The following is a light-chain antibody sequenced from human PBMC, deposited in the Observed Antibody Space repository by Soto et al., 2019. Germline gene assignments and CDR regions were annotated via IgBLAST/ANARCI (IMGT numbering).Light chain of an antibody. V-gene: IGKV1-9*01. CDR2: GAS. J-gene: IGKJ5*01. CDR3: QQNYNTLIT. Sequence: IQLTQSPSFLSASVGDRVTMTCRASQGVSTYLAWYQQKPGKAPKLLIYGASTLQSGVPSRFSGSGSGTEFALAISSLQPEDFTTYYCQQNYNTLITFGQGTRLEIK. CDR1: QGVSTY.